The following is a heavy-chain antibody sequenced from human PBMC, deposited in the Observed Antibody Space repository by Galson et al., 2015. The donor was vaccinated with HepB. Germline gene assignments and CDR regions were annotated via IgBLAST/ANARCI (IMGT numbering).Heavy chain of an antibody. CDR2: INGNDAST. V-gene: IGHV3-23*01. CDR3: ACGYHFPFYYYFYYCRDG. Sequence: SLRLSCAASGFTFTNSAPGEGLGSVATINGNDASTYYTAYLKSRFTVARDNSRNTLYLQMNSLSALYWCAKGRACGYHFPFYYYFYYCRDGWGQGTTVTVAS. CDR1: GFTFTNSA. D-gene: IGHD5-12*01. J-gene: IGHJ6*02.